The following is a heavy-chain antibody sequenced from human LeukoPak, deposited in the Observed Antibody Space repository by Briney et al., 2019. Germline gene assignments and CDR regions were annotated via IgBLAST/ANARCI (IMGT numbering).Heavy chain of an antibody. J-gene: IGHJ4*02. Sequence: ASVKVSCKASGYTFTSYDINWVRQATGQGLEWMGWMNPNSGNTGYAQKFQGRVTITRNTSIGTAYMELSSLRSEDTAVYYCARTSRSITIFGVVISFDYWGQGTLVTVSS. CDR3: ARTSRSITIFGVVISFDY. V-gene: IGHV1-8*03. CDR1: GYTFTSYD. D-gene: IGHD3-3*01. CDR2: MNPNSGNT.